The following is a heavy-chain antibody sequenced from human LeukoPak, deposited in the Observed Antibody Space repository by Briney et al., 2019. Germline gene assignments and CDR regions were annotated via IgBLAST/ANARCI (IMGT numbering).Heavy chain of an antibody. V-gene: IGHV4-31*03. J-gene: IGHJ4*02. CDR1: GDSISRGGYY. D-gene: IGHD3-22*01. CDR2: IYYSVSS. CDR3: ARGNSSGFR. Sequence: SETLSLTCTVSGDSISRGGYYWSWIRQHPGKGLEWIGYIYYSVSSYYNPSFMSRLTISVDTSKNQFSLKLSSVTAADTAVYSCARGNSSGFRWGQGTLVTVSS.